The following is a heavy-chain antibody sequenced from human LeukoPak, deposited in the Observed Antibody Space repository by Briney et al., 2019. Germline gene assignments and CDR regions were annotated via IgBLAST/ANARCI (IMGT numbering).Heavy chain of an antibody. D-gene: IGHD5-12*01. CDR3: AKDSSYSGYPR. V-gene: IGHV3-23*01. J-gene: IGHJ4*02. Sequence: GGSLRLSCAASGFSFTSYAMRWVRQAPGKGLEWVSTITGSGGSTCYADSVKGRFTISRDNSKNTLYLQMNSLRAEDTAVYYCAKDSSYSGYPRWGQGTLVTVSS. CDR2: ITGSGGST. CDR1: GFSFTSYA.